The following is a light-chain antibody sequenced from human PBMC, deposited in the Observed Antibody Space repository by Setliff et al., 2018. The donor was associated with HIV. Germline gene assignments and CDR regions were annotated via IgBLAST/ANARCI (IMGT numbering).Light chain of an antibody. CDR2: EVS. V-gene: IGLV2-14*01. J-gene: IGLJ1*01. Sequence: QSALTQPASVSGSPGQSITISCTGTSSDVGGYKYVYWYQQHPGKAPKLMIYEVSNRPSGISNRFSGSKSGNTASLTIPGLQAEDEADYYCSSYTSRNTLVFGTGTKVTVL. CDR3: SSYTSRNTLV. CDR1: SSDVGGYKY.